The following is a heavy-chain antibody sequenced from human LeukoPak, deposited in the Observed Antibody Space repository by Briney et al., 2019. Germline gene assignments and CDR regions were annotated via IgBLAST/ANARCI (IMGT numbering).Heavy chain of an antibody. Sequence: SETLSLTCTVSGGSIISYYWRWNWKPQAPGPEWIGYIDDSGSTNYNPSRQSRVTISVDTSKSQFSLKLSSVNAADTAVYYCARDSGSYGYFDYWGQGTLVTVSS. CDR2: IDDSGST. CDR1: GGSIISYY. V-gene: IGHV4-59*01. D-gene: IGHD1-26*01. J-gene: IGHJ4*02. CDR3: ARDSGSYGYFDY.